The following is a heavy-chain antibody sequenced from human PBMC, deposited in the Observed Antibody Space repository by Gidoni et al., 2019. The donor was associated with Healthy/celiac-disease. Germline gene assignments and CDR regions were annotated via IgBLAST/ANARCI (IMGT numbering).Heavy chain of an antibody. CDR2: ISYDGSNK. D-gene: IGHD6-13*01. Sequence: QVQLVESGGGVVQPGRSLRLSCAASGFTFSSYAMHWVRQAPGKGLEWVAVISYDGSNKYYADSVKGRFTISRDNSKNTLYLQMNSLRAEDTAVYYCARDGRYSSSWYYYYYMDVWGKGTTVTVSS. J-gene: IGHJ6*03. V-gene: IGHV3-30-3*01. CDR3: ARDGRYSSSWYYYYYMDV. CDR1: GFTFSSYA.